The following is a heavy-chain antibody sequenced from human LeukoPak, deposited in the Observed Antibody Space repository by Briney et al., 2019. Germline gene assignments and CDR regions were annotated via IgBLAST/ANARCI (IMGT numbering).Heavy chain of an antibody. D-gene: IGHD2-21*02. J-gene: IGHJ4*02. CDR3: VRRTAPDF. CDR2: VGGGGDYT. V-gene: IGHV3-23*01. Sequence: QPGGYLRLSCAASGFTFTSYVMSWVRQAPGKGLEWVASVGGGGDYTYYSDSVKGRFTISRDNSENTVYLQMKSLRAEDTAVYYCVRRTAPDFWGQGALVTVSS. CDR1: GFTFTSYV.